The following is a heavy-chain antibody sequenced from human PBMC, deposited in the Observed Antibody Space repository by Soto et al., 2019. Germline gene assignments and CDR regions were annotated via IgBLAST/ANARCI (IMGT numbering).Heavy chain of an antibody. CDR2: IIPIFGTA. J-gene: IGHJ3*02. CDR3: ARGGGEQWLVEDAFDI. CDR1: GGTLSSYA. D-gene: IGHD6-19*01. V-gene: IGHV1-69*19. Sequence: QVQLVQSGAEVKKPGSSVKVSCKASGGTLSSYAISWVRQAPGQGLEWMGGIIPIFGTANYAQKFQGRVTITADESTSTAYMELSSLRSEDTAVYYCARGGGEQWLVEDAFDIWGQGTMVTVSS.